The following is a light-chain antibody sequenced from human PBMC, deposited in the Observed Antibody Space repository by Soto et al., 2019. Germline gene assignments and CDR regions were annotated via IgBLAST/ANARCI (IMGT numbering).Light chain of an antibody. Sequence: EIVLTQSPGTLSLSPGDRATLSCRASQSVSSSYLAWYQQKPGQAPRLLIYGASSRATGIPDRFSGSGSGTDFTLTISRLEPEDFALYYCQQYGSSPFSFGPGTKVDIK. CDR3: QQYGSSPFS. CDR2: GAS. CDR1: QSVSSSY. J-gene: IGKJ3*01. V-gene: IGKV3-20*01.